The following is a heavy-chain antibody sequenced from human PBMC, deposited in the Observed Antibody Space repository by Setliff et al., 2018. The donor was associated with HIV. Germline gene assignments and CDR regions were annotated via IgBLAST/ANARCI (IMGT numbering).Heavy chain of an antibody. V-gene: IGHV4-39*01. CDR2: IYYSGAT. CDR1: GGSININNYY. Sequence: SETLSLTCTVSGGSININNYYWGWIRQPPGKGLEWIGSIYYSGATYYKPSLKSRLTISTDTSKNQFSLKVRSVTAADTAVYYCARQVTVVGYFETAAGSFNYWGPGTLVTVSS. D-gene: IGHD2-21*01. J-gene: IGHJ4*02. CDR3: ARQVTVVGYFETAAGSFNY.